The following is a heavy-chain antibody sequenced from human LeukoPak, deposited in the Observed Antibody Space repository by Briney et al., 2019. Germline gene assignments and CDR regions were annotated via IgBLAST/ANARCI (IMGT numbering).Heavy chain of an antibody. V-gene: IGHV3-74*01. D-gene: IGHD1-26*01. J-gene: IGHJ6*02. CDR3: TREWKLLRSDYNYGMDV. CDR1: GYTFSSYW. Sequence: GGSLRLSCAPSGYTFSSYWMHCVRQAPGKGLVWVSRINSDGSSTDYADSVKGRFTISRDNAKNTLYLQMNRLTAEDTTTYYSTREWKLLRSDYNYGMDVWGQGTTVTVSS. CDR2: INSDGSST.